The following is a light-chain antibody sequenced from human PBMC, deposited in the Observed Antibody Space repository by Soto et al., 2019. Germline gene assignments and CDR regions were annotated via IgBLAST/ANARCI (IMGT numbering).Light chain of an antibody. J-gene: IGLJ2*01. CDR3: CSYAGSSNVV. CDR1: SSDVGSYNL. CDR2: EVS. Sequence: QSALTQPASVSGSPGQSITISCTGTSSDVGSYNLVSWYQQHPGKAPKLMIYEVSKRPSGVSNRFSGSKSGNTASLTISGLQAEDDADYYCCSYAGSSNVVFGRGTKVIVL. V-gene: IGLV2-23*02.